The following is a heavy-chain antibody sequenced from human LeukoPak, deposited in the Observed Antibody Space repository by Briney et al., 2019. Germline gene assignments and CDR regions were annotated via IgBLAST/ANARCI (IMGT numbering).Heavy chain of an antibody. J-gene: IGHJ4*02. CDR3: ARVPHAMVRGVIITEFYFDY. D-gene: IGHD3-10*01. Sequence: PGGSLRLSCAASGFTVSGNYMSWVRQAPGKGLEWVSVIYSDDRTYYADSVKGRFTISRDNAKNSLYLQMNSLRAEDTAVYYCARVPHAMVRGVIITEFYFDYWGQGTLVTVSS. V-gene: IGHV3-53*01. CDR1: GFTVSGNY. CDR2: IYSDDRT.